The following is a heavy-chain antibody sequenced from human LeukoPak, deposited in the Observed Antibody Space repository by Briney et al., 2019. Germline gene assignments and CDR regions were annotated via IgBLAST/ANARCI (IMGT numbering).Heavy chain of an antibody. V-gene: IGHV3-23*01. CDR1: GFTFSSYA. D-gene: IGHD1-1*01. J-gene: IGHJ4*02. CDR2: ISNSDGKT. CDR3: AKATGNLGN. Sequence: GGSLRLSCAASGFTFSSYAMSWVRQAPGKGLEWVSTISNSDGKTYYADSVKGRFTISSDNSKNTLYVQMNSLTAEDTAIYYCAKATGNLGNWGQGTLVTVSS.